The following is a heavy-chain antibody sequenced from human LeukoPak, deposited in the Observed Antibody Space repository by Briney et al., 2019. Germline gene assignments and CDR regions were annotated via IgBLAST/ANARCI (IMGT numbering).Heavy chain of an antibody. D-gene: IGHD2/OR15-2a*01. Sequence: SATPFPSHASAGGFTSNYLCWVVRDTAPEGLEWIGRVYPDGSPNYNPSLEGRVTMSRDTSQNQFSLKLSSVTAADTAVYYCTRGLHTSLPFHWGQGTRVTVSA. V-gene: IGHV4-4*07. CDR3: TRGLHTSLPFH. J-gene: IGHJ4*02. CDR2: VYPDGSP. CDR1: GGFTSNYL.